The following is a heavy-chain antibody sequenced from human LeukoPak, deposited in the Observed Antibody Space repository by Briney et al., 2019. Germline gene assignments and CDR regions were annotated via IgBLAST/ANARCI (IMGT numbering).Heavy chain of an antibody. Sequence: KPSETLSLTRTVSGDSISGYYWSWIRQPPGKGLEWIGNVHYSGSTTYHPSLQSRVTISVDTSKKQFSLKLRSVTAADSAVYYCARHSSLQGYYFDYWGRGTLVTVSS. J-gene: IGHJ4*02. CDR2: VHYSGST. CDR1: GDSISGYY. V-gene: IGHV4-59*08. D-gene: IGHD6-6*01. CDR3: ARHSSLQGYYFDY.